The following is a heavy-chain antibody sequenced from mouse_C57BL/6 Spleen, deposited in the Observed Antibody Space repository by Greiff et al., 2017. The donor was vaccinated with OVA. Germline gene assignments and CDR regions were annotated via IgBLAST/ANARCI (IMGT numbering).Heavy chain of an antibody. J-gene: IGHJ2*01. CDR3: TRDSYGSSLDY. CDR2: ISSGGDYI. CDR1: GFTFSSYA. D-gene: IGHD1-1*01. V-gene: IGHV5-9-1*02. Sequence: EVQGVESGEGLVKPGGSLKLSCAASGFTFSSYAMSWVRQTPEKRLEWVAYISSGGDYIYYADTVKGRFTISRDNARNTLYLQMSSLKSEDTAMYYCTRDSYGSSLDYWGQGTTLTVSS.